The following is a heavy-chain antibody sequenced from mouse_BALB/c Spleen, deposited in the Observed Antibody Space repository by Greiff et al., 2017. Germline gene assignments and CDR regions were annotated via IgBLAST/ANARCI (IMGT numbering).Heavy chain of an antibody. J-gene: IGHJ3*01. CDR1: GFTFSDFY. CDR3: ARDRYYGNSAWFAY. CDR2: SRNKANDYTT. V-gene: IGHV7-1*02. Sequence: EVQVVESGGGLVQPGGSLRLSCATSGFTFSDFYMEWVRQPPGKRLEWIAASRNKANDYTTEYSASVKGRFIVSRDTSQSILYLQMNALRAEDTAIYYCARDRYYGNSAWFAYWGQGTLVTVSA. D-gene: IGHD2-1*01.